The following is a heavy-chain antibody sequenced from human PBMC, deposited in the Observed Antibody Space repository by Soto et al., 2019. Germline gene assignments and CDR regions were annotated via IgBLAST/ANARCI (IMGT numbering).Heavy chain of an antibody. CDR1: GFTFSSYS. J-gene: IGHJ4*02. V-gene: IGHV3-21*01. Sequence: EVQLVESGGGLVKPGGSLRLSCAASGFTFSSYSMNWVRQAPGKGLEWVSSISSSSNYIYYADSVKGRFTISRDNAKNSLYLRMNSLRAEDTAVCYCARDREGVGSSPGYFDYWGQGTLVTVSS. CDR2: ISSSSNYI. D-gene: IGHD1-26*01. CDR3: ARDREGVGSSPGYFDY.